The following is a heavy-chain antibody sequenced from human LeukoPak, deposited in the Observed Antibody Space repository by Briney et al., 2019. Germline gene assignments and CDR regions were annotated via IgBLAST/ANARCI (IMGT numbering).Heavy chain of an antibody. J-gene: IGHJ4*02. CDR3: AKDIQTWPRFPDY. Sequence: GPSLRLFYRPSGFFFSKYSMRWVRQAGGEGLGSLSGISDSGSTAFYADSVKGRLTSSRDNPKSTLYLQMNSLRAEDTAVYYCAKDIQTWPRFPDYWGQGTLVTVSS. CDR1: GFFFSKYS. CDR2: ISDSGSTA. V-gene: IGHV3-23*01. D-gene: IGHD5-12*01.